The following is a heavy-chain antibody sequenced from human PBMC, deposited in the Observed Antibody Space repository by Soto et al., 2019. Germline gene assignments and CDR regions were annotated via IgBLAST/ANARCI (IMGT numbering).Heavy chain of an antibody. V-gene: IGHV4-34*01. CDR1: GGSFSGYY. D-gene: IGHD6-25*01. CDR3: ARDWYRDGYNGGYHDY. CDR2: INHSGST. J-gene: IGHJ4*02. Sequence: SETLSLTCAVYGGSFSGYYWSWIRQPPGKGLEWIGEINHSGSTNYNPSLKSRVTISVDTSKNQFSLKLSSVTAADTAVYYCARDWYRDGYNGGYHDYWGQGNKVAVSS.